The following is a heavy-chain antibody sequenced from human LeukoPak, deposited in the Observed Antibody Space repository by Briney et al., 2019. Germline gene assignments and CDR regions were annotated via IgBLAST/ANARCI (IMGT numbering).Heavy chain of an antibody. CDR2: IYYSGST. Sequence: PSETLSLTCTVSGGSISSYYWSWIRQPPGKGLVCIGYIYYSGSTNYNPSLKSRVTISVDTSKNQFSLKLSSVTAADTAVYYCARGSAAAGTYEIDYWGQGALVTVSS. CDR1: GGSISSYY. V-gene: IGHV4-59*01. J-gene: IGHJ4*02. D-gene: IGHD6-13*01. CDR3: ARGSAAAGTYEIDY.